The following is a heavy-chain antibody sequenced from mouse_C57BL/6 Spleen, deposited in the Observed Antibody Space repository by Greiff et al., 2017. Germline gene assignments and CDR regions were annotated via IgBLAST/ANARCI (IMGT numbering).Heavy chain of an antibody. CDR3: ARDGYRYFDV. CDR1: GFTFSDYG. J-gene: IGHJ1*03. V-gene: IGHV5-17*01. Sequence: EVKLVESGGGLVKPGGSLKLSCAASGFTFSDYGMHWVRQASEKGLEWVAYISSGSSTIYYADTVKGRFTISRDNAKNTLFLQMTSLRSEDTAMYYCARDGYRYFDVWGTGTTVTVSS. CDR2: ISSGSSTI. D-gene: IGHD2-3*01.